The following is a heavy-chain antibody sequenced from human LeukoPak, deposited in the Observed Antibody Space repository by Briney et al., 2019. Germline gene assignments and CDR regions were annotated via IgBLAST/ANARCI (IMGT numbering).Heavy chain of an antibody. CDR3: ARDWEDYYGSGNWFDP. V-gene: IGHV4-61*02. J-gene: IGHJ5*02. CDR2: IYTSGST. CDR1: GGSISSGSYY. Sequence: SETLSLTCTGSGGSISSGSYYWSWIRQPAGKGLEWIGRIYTSGSTNYNPSLKSRVTISVDTSKNQFSLKLSSVTAADTAVYYCARDWEDYYGSGNWFDPWGQGTLVTVSS. D-gene: IGHD3-10*01.